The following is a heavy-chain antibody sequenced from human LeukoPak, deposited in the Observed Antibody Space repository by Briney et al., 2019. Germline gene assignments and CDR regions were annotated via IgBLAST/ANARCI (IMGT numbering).Heavy chain of an antibody. Sequence: GGSLRLSCAASGFTFSSYAMHWVRQAPGKGLEWVAVISYDGSNKYYADSVKGRFTISRDNPKNTLYLQMNSLRAEDTAVYYCARDTQHDYGDYSPATFDYWGQGTLVTVSS. D-gene: IGHD4-17*01. CDR2: ISYDGSNK. V-gene: IGHV3-30-3*01. CDR1: GFTFSSYA. J-gene: IGHJ4*02. CDR3: ARDTQHDYGDYSPATFDY.